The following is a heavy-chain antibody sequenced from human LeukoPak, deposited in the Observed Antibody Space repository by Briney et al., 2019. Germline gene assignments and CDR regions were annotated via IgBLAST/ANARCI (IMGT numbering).Heavy chain of an antibody. V-gene: IGHV1-2*02. J-gene: IGHJ4*02. D-gene: IGHD6-13*01. CDR3: VPYLSDAGHFDY. CDR1: GYTFTGYY. Sequence: GASVKVSCKASGYTFTGYYMHWVRQAPGQGLEWMGWINPNSGGTNYAQKFQGRVTMTRDTSISTAYMELSRLRSDDTAVYYCVPYLSDAGHFDYWGQGTLVTVSS. CDR2: INPNSGGT.